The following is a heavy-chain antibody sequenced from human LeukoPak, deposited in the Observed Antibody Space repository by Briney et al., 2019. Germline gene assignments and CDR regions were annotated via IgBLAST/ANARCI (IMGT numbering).Heavy chain of an antibody. V-gene: IGHV4-39*01. CDR1: GASITSSNHF. D-gene: IGHD2-8*02. CDR3: AVAGARYSDTGGLYASDF. Sequence: SETLSLTCTVSGASITSSNHFWGWIRQPPGKGLEWIGTIYYSGSPHSNPSLKSRVTISIDASKNQFSLRLSSVTAADTAVYYCAVAGARYSDTGGLYASDFWGRGTMVTVSS. CDR2: IYYSGSP. J-gene: IGHJ3*01.